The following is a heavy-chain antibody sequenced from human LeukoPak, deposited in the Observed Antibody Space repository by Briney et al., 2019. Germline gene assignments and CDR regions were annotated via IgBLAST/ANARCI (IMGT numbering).Heavy chain of an antibody. CDR1: GYTFTNYG. V-gene: IGHV1-18*01. Sequence: GASVKVSCTASGYTFTNYGITWVRQAPGQGLQWLGWINTYNGNTNYAQQVQGRVSMTTDTSTTIAYMDLRSLRSDDSAVYYCARWRITPRPENFDYWGQGTLVTVSS. CDR2: INTYNGNT. D-gene: IGHD1-20*01. J-gene: IGHJ4*02. CDR3: ARWRITPRPENFDY.